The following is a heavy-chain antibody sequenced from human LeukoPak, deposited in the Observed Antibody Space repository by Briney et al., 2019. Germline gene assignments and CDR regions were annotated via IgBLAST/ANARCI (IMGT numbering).Heavy chain of an antibody. CDR3: ARDRGGLELAFDY. J-gene: IGHJ4*02. D-gene: IGHD1-7*01. V-gene: IGHV3-20*04. CDR1: GFILSSSE. Sequence: PGGSLRLSCVASGFILSSSEMNWVRQVPGKGLEWVSGINWNGGSTGYADSVKGRFTISRDNAKNSLYLQMNSLRVEDTALYYCARDRGGLELAFDYWGQGTLVTVSS. CDR2: INWNGGST.